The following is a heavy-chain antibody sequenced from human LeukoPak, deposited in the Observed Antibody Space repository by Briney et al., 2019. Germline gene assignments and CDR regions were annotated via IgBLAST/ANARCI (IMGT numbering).Heavy chain of an antibody. CDR2: ISSNGGST. Sequence: PGGSLRLSCSASGFTFSSYAMHWVRQARGKGLEYVSAISSNGGSTYYADSVKGRFTISRDNSKNTLYLQMSSLRAEDTAVYYCVKVTSSSWYFSWFDPWGQGTLVTVSS. CDR1: GFTFSSYA. V-gene: IGHV3-64D*06. CDR3: VKVTSSSWYFSWFDP. D-gene: IGHD6-13*01. J-gene: IGHJ5*02.